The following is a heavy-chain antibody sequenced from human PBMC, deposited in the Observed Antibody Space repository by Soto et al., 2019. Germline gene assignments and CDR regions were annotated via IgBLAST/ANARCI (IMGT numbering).Heavy chain of an antibody. CDR1: GYTFRTSS. V-gene: IGHV1-3*01. Sequence: QVHLVQSGAEGKKPGASVKVSCTASGYTFRTSSMHWVRQAPGQGLEWMGWINVANGDTKYSQNFQGRVPISRDTSADTVFMELTSLRSEDTAIYYCARDTNWANSWGQGTLVTVTS. J-gene: IGHJ5*01. CDR3: ARDTNWANS. CDR2: INVANGDT.